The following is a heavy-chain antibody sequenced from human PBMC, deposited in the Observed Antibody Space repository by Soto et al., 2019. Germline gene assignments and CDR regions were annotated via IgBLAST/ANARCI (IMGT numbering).Heavy chain of an antibody. CDR1: RFTFSSYS. D-gene: IGHD1-7*01. J-gene: IGHJ4*02. V-gene: IGHV3-9*01. CDR2: ISWNSGSI. Sequence: SLRLSCAASRFTFSSYSMHWVRQAPGKGLEWVSGISWNSGSIGYADSVKGRFTISKDNAKISLYLQMNSLRAEETALYYCAKDSQAGTTGAADYWGQGTLVTVSS. CDR3: AKDSQAGTTGAADY.